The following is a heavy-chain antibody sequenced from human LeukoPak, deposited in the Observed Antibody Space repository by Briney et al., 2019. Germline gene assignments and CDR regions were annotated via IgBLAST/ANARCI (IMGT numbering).Heavy chain of an antibody. CDR2: IYHSGST. V-gene: IGHV4-30-2*01. CDR3: ARDGLYCSGGSCSHTHFDY. Sequence: SETLSLTCAVSGGSISSGGYSWSWIRQPPGKGLEWIGYIYHSGSTYYNPSLKSRVTISVDRSKNQFSLKLGSVTAADTAVYYCARDGLYCSGGSCSHTHFDYWGQGTLVTVSS. J-gene: IGHJ4*02. CDR1: GGSISSGGYS. D-gene: IGHD2-15*01.